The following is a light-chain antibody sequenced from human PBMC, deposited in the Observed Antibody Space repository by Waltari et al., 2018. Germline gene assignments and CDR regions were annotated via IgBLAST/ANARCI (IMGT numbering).Light chain of an antibody. CDR3: QHYVRLPAT. CDR1: QSVGRS. CDR2: GAS. Sequence: EIVLTQSPGTLSLSPGARATLSCRASQSVGRSLAWYQQKPGQAPRLLIYGASNRAAGIPDRFSGSGSGTDFSLTISRLEPEDFVVYYCQHYVRLPATFGQGTKVEIK. J-gene: IGKJ1*01. V-gene: IGKV3-20*01.